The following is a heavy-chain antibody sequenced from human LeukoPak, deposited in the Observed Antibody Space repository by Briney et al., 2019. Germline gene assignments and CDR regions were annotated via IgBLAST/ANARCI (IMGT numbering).Heavy chain of an antibody. CDR3: ARGPTRANSSDY. CDR2: IKQDGSEK. D-gene: IGHD2/OR15-2a*01. J-gene: IGHJ4*02. V-gene: IGHV3-7*01. CDR1: GFTFSSYW. Sequence: PGGSLRLSCAASGFTFSSYWMSWVRQAPGKGLEWVAKIKQDGSEKYYVDSVKGRFTISRDNAKNSLYLQMNSRRAEDTAVYYRARGPTRANSSDYWGQGTLVTVSS.